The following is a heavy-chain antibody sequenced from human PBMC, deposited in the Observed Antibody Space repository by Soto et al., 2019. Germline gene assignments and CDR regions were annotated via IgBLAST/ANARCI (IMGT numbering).Heavy chain of an antibody. CDR2: ISLNGGYQ. CDR3: ARNGGPSLLRGYFDS. CDR1: GFTFRTYG. D-gene: IGHD5-12*01. Sequence: ESGGGVVQPGRSLRLSCAASGFTFRTYGMHWVRQAPGKGLEWVAVISLNGGYQHYADFVKGRFTISRDDSKNMVFLQLNSLRPEDTAVYACARNGGPSLLRGYFDSWGQGTLVTVSS. V-gene: IGHV3-30*03. J-gene: IGHJ4*02.